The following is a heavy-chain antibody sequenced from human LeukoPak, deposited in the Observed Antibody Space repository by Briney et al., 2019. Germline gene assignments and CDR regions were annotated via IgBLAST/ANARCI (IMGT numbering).Heavy chain of an antibody. V-gene: IGHV4-61*05. CDR1: GGSISSSSYY. CDR3: ARGGYSYGYHY. CDR2: IYYSGST. Sequence: SETLSLTCTVSGGSISSSSYYWGWIRQPPGKGLEWIGYIYYSGSTNYNPSLKSRVTISVDTSKNQFSLKLSSVTAADTAVYYCARGGYSYGYHYWGQGTLVTVSS. J-gene: IGHJ4*02. D-gene: IGHD5-18*01.